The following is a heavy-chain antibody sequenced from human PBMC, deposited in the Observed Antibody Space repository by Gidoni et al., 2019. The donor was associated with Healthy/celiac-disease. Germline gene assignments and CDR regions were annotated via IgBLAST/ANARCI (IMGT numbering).Heavy chain of an antibody. CDR3: AREVRITIFGVVIMGYYYGMDV. CDR1: GYTFTGYY. Sequence: QVQLVQSGAEVKKPGASVKVSCKASGYTFTGYYMHWVRQAPGQGLEWMGWINPNSGGTNYAQKFQGRVTMTRDTSISTAYMELSRLRSDDTAVYYCAREVRITIFGVVIMGYYYGMDVWGQGTTVTVSS. CDR2: INPNSGGT. V-gene: IGHV1-2*02. D-gene: IGHD3-3*01. J-gene: IGHJ6*02.